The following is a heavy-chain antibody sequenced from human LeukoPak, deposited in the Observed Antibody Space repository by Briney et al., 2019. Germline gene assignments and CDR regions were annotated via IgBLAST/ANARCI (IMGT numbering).Heavy chain of an antibody. V-gene: IGHV1-2*02. CDR2: INPNSGGT. D-gene: IGHD1-26*01. J-gene: IGHJ3*02. Sequence: GASVKVSCKASGYTFSSYGISWVRQAPGQGLEWMGWINPNSGGTNYAQKFQGRVTMTRDTSISTAYMELSRLRSDDTAVYYCARLGIEKWDAFDIWGQGTMVTVSS. CDR1: GYTFSSYG. CDR3: ARLGIEKWDAFDI.